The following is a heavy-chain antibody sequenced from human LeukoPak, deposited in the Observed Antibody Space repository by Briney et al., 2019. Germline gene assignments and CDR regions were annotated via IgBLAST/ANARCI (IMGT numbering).Heavy chain of an antibody. V-gene: IGHV3-23*01. CDR2: ISGSGGST. CDR3: AKDQGPYYDFWSGYYDNFDY. CDR1: GFTFSSYA. Sequence: PGGSLRLSCAASGFTFSSYAMSWVRQAPGKGLEWVSAISGSGGSTYYADSVKGRFTISRDNSKNTLYLQMNSLRAEDTAVYYCAKDQGPYYDFWSGYYDNFDYWGQGTLVTVSS. J-gene: IGHJ4*02. D-gene: IGHD3-3*01.